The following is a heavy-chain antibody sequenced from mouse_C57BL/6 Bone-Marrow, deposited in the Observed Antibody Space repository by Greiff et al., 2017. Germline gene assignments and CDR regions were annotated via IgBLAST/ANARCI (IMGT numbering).Heavy chain of an antibody. CDR2: IDPENGDT. D-gene: IGHD3-2*02. Sequence: EVQLQQSGAELVRPGASVKLSCTASGFNINDDYMHWVKQRPEQGLEWIGWIDPENGDTEYASKFQGKATITADTSSNTAYLQLSSLTSEDTAVYYCTTQATTDYWGQGTTLTVSS. V-gene: IGHV14-4*01. J-gene: IGHJ2*01. CDR1: GFNINDDY. CDR3: TTQATTDY.